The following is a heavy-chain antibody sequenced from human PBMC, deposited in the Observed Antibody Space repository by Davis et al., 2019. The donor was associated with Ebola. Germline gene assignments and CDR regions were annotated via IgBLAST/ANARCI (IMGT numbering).Heavy chain of an antibody. V-gene: IGHV4-30-4*07. CDR3: ASFSWGWVLLGGYGLDV. CDR1: GGSISSGGYS. Sequence: SETLSLTCTVSGGSISSGGYSWSWIRQPPGKGLEWIGYIYYSGSTYYNPSLKSRVTISVDTSKNQFSLKLSSVTAADTAVYYCASFSWGWVLLGGYGLDVWGKGTTVTVSS. D-gene: IGHD3-16*01. CDR2: IYYSGST. J-gene: IGHJ6*04.